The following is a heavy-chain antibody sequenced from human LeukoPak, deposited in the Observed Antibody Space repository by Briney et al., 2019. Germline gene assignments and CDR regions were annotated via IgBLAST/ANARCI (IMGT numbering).Heavy chain of an antibody. V-gene: IGHV1-8*01. CDR3: ARSGDLWFGELLYGYFDY. Sequence: ASVKVSCKASGYTFTSYDINWVRQATGQGLEWMGWMNPNSGNTGYAQKFQGRVTITADKSTSTAYMELSSLRSEDTAVYYCARSGDLWFGELLYGYFDYWGQGTLVTVSS. D-gene: IGHD3-10*01. CDR2: MNPNSGNT. CDR1: GYTFTSYD. J-gene: IGHJ4*02.